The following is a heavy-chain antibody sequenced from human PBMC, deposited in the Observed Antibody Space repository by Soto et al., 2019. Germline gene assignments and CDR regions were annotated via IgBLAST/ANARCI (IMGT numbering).Heavy chain of an antibody. CDR2: ITPIYPTT. Sequence: QVQLVQSGAEVRKPGSSVQVSCKASGGTFYTYTFSWVRQAPGQGLEWMGSITPIYPTTNYAEKFQGRLTVTADGSTSTAYMELSILTSDDTAVYYCARIPRYSFPTSDDLDSWGQGTLVTVSS. CDR1: GGTFYTYT. J-gene: IGHJ4*02. V-gene: IGHV1-69*15. CDR3: ARIPRYSFPTSDDLDS. D-gene: IGHD5-18*01.